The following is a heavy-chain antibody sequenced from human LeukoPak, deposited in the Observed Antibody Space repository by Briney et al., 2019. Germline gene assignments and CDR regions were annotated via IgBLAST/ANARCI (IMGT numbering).Heavy chain of an antibody. Sequence: SETLSLTCTVSGGSISSYYWSWIRQPPGKGLEWIGYIYYSGSTNYNPSLKSRVTISVDTSKNQFSLKLSSVTAADTAVYYCARRRYYDILTGYWAWDYWGQGTLVTVSS. J-gene: IGHJ4*02. CDR1: GGSISSYY. CDR2: IYYSGST. CDR3: ARRRYYDILTGYWAWDY. D-gene: IGHD3-9*01. V-gene: IGHV4-59*12.